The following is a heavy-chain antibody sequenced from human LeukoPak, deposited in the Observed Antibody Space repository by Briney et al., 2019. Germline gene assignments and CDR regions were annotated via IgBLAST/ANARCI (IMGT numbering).Heavy chain of an antibody. J-gene: IGHJ4*02. CDR1: GFTFDDYA. Sequence: GGSLRLSCAASGFTFDDYAMHWVRQAPGKGLEWVSLISGDGGSTYYADSVKGRFTISRDNSKNTLYLQMNSLRAEDTAVYYCARDARTVGITMIVVGFDYWGQGTLVAVSS. CDR3: ARDARTVGITMIVVGFDY. CDR2: ISGDGGST. V-gene: IGHV3-43*02. D-gene: IGHD3-22*01.